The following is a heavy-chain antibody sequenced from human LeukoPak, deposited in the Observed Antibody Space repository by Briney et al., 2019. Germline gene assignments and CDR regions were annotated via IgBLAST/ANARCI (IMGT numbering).Heavy chain of an antibody. J-gene: IGHJ6*03. CDR1: GGSFSGYY. Sequence: PSETLSLTCAVYGGSFSGYYWSWIRQPPGKGLEWIGEINHSGSTNYNPSLKSRVTISVDTSKNQFSLKLSSVTAADTAVYYCARCLVVPRYYYYYMDVWGKGTTVTVPS. CDR2: INHSGST. CDR3: ARCLVVPRYYYYYMDV. V-gene: IGHV4-34*01. D-gene: IGHD2-2*01.